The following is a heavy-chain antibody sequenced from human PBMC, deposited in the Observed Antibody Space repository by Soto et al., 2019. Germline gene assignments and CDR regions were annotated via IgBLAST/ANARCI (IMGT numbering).Heavy chain of an antibody. V-gene: IGHV1-18*01. J-gene: IGHJ4*02. CDR3: ARGAELRYYDFWSGGTPFDY. CDR1: GYTFTSYG. Sequence: GASVKVSCKASGYTFTSYGISWVRQAPGQGLEWMGWISAYNGNTNYAQKLQGRVTMTTDTSTSTAYMELRSLRSDDTAVYYCARGAELRYYDFWSGGTPFDYWGQGTLVTSPQ. CDR2: ISAYNGNT. D-gene: IGHD3-3*01.